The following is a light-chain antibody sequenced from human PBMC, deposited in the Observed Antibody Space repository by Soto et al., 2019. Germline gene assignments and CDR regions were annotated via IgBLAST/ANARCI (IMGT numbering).Light chain of an antibody. CDR3: ISYTVSRSYV. J-gene: IGLJ1*01. CDR2: SVS. V-gene: IGLV2-14*01. CDR1: SSDIGAYDH. Sequence: QSVLTQPASVSGPPGQSITISCSGTSSDIGAYDHVAWFQQFPGKTPKLVIYSVSNRPSGVSYRFSGSKSGNTASLTISGLQADDEADYYCISYTVSRSYVFGPGTKVTVL.